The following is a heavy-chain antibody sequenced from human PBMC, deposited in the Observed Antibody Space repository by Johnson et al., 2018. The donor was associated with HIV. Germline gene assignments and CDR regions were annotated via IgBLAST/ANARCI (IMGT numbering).Heavy chain of an antibody. CDR3: AKDQWSSCWTNDAFDI. D-gene: IGHD6-13*01. J-gene: IGHJ3*02. CDR1: GFAFSSYG. Sequence: QVQLVESGGGVVQPGGSLRLSCVASGFAFSSYGMHWVRQAPGKGLEWVSGISWNSVSIGYVDYVKGRFTISRDNAKNSLYVQMNSLRAEDTAVYYCAKDQWSSCWTNDAFDIWGQGTMVTVS. V-gene: IGHV3-NL1*01. CDR2: ISWNSVSI.